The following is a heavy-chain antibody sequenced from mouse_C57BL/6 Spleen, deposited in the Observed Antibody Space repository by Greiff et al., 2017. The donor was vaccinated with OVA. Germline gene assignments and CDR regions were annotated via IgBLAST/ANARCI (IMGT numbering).Heavy chain of an antibody. CDR1: GYTFTSYG. D-gene: IGHD2-5*01. J-gene: IGHJ2*01. CDR3: ARWLLSVTTKNYFDY. V-gene: IGHV1-81*01. CDR2: IYPRSGNT. Sequence: QVQLKQSGAELARPGASVKLSCKASGYTFTSYGISWVKQRTGQGLEWIGEIYPRSGNTYYNEKFKGKATLTADKSSSTAYMELRSLTSEDSAVYFCARWLLSVTTKNYFDYWGQGTTLTVSS.